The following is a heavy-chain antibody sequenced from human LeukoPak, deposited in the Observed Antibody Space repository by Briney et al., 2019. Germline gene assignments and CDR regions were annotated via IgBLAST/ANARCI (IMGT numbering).Heavy chain of an antibody. J-gene: IGHJ4*02. CDR2: IKKDGSEK. V-gene: IGHV3-7*01. Sequence: PGGSLRLSCAASGFTFSSNWMSWVRQAPGKGLEWVANIKKDGSEKYYVDSVRGRFTISRDNAKNSLYLQMNSLRAEDTAIYYCARDRYNHGYIFDYWGQGTLVTVSS. CDR3: ARDRYNHGYIFDY. CDR1: GFTFSSNW. D-gene: IGHD5-18*01.